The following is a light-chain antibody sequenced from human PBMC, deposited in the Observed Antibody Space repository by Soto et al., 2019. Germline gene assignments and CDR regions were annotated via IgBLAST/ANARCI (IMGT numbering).Light chain of an antibody. J-gene: IGLJ1*01. CDR2: DVT. V-gene: IGLV2-11*01. Sequence: QSALTQPRSVSGSPGQSVTISCTGTSSDVGGFNYVSWYQQHPGKALKLMIYDVTKRPSGVPDRFSGSKSGNTAPLTISGLQADVGADYFCCTYAGSYGDVFGTWT. CDR3: CTYAGSYGDV. CDR1: SSDVGGFNY.